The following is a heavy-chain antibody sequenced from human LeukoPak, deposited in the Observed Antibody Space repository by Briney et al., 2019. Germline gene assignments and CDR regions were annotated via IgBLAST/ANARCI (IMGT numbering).Heavy chain of an antibody. D-gene: IGHD6-19*01. Sequence: ASVKVSCKASGGTFNTYSISWVRQAPGQGLEWMGWINPSSGDTNYSQKFQGRVTMTRDTSISTAYMELSSLRSDVTAVYYCARGGSSGWFYMDVWGQGTTVTVSS. CDR2: INPSSGDT. CDR1: GGTFNTYS. J-gene: IGHJ6*03. V-gene: IGHV1-2*02. CDR3: ARGGSSGWFYMDV.